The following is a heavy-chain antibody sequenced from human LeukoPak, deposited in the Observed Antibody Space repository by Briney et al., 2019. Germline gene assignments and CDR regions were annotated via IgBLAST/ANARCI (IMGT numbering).Heavy chain of an antibody. D-gene: IGHD3-22*01. CDR2: INHGGST. J-gene: IGHJ4*02. CDR3: ARHAPYYYDCSGYLTEFDY. CDR1: GGSFSGYY. V-gene: IGHV4-34*01. Sequence: PSETLSLTCAVYGGSFSGYYWSWIRQPPGKGLEWIGEINHGGSTNYNPSLKSRVTISVDTSKNQFSLKLSSVTAADTAVYYCARHAPYYYDCSGYLTEFDYWGQGTLVTVSS.